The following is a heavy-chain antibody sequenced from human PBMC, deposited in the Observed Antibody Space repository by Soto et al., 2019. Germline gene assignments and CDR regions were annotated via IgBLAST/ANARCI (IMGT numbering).Heavy chain of an antibody. D-gene: IGHD3-3*01. CDR2: ISYDGSNK. Sequence: QVQLVESGGGVVQPGRSLRLSCAASGFTFSSYGMHWVRQAPGKGLEWVAVISYDGSNKYYADSVKGRFTISRDNSKNTLYLQMNSLRAEDTAVYYCAKSYYDFWRGPEKVYYYYGMDVWGQGTTVTVSS. CDR3: AKSYYDFWRGPEKVYYYYGMDV. V-gene: IGHV3-30*18. CDR1: GFTFSSYG. J-gene: IGHJ6*02.